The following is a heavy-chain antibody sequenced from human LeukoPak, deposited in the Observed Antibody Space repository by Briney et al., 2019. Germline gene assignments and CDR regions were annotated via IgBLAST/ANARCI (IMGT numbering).Heavy chain of an antibody. CDR2: VKSDGSER. CDR1: GFTFSVYW. J-gene: IGHJ3*02. CDR3: ARDGYNLEYAFDI. V-gene: IGHV3-7*03. Sequence: GGSLRLSCAASGFTFSVYWMSWVRQAPGEGLEWVANVKSDGSERYYVDSVKGRFTISRDNAKNSLYLQLNSLRVDDTAVYYCARDGYNLEYAFDIWGQGTMVTVSS. D-gene: IGHD5-24*01.